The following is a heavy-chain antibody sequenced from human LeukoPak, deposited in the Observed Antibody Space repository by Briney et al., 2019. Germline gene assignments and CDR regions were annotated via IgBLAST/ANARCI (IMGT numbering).Heavy chain of an antibody. CDR2: ISYDGSNK. V-gene: IGHV3-30-3*01. J-gene: IGHJ6*02. D-gene: IGHD1-14*01. CDR1: GFTFSSYA. Sequence: LPGGSLRLSCAASGFTFSSYAMHWVRQAPGKGLEWVAVISYDGSNKYYADSVKGRFTISRDNSKNTLYLQMNSLRVEDTAVYYSARPDGSHYFYGMDVWGQGTTVTVSS. CDR3: ARPDGSHYFYGMDV.